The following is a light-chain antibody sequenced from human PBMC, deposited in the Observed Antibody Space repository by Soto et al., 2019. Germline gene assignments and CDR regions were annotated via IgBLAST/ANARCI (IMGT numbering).Light chain of an antibody. CDR2: DND. Sequence: QTVVTQPPSVSAAPGQTVTISCSGRSSNIGNNYVSWYQQVPGTAPKLLIKDNDKRPSGIPDRFSGSKSGTSATLGITGLQTGDEANYYCGTWDSSLSAVVFGGGTKLTVL. V-gene: IGLV1-51*01. CDR3: GTWDSSLSAVV. CDR1: SSNIGNNY. J-gene: IGLJ2*01.